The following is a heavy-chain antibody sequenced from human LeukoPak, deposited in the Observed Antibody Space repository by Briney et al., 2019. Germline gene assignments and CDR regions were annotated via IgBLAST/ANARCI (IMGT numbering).Heavy chain of an antibody. Sequence: SETLSLTCAVYGGSFSGYYWSWIRQPPGKGLEWIGYIYYSGSTNYNPSLKSRVTISVDTSKNQFSLKLSSVTAADTAVYYCARAKRYCSGGSCPTRYYYGMDVWGQGTTVTVSS. CDR3: ARAKRYCSGGSCPTRYYYGMDV. D-gene: IGHD2-15*01. V-gene: IGHV4-59*12. CDR2: IYYSGST. CDR1: GGSFSGYY. J-gene: IGHJ6*02.